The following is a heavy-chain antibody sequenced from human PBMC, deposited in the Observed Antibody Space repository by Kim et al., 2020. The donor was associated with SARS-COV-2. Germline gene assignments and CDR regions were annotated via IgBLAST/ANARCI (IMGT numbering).Heavy chain of an antibody. V-gene: IGHV1-69*13. D-gene: IGHD3-22*01. CDR2: IIPIFGTA. CDR1: GGTFSSYA. J-gene: IGHJ4*02. CDR3: ASHYDSSGYYFMNYFDY. Sequence: SVKVSCKASGGTFSSYAISWVRQAPGQGLEWMGGIIPIFGTANYAQKFQGRVTITADESTSTAYMELSSLRSEDTAVYYCASHYDSSGYYFMNYFDYWGQGTLVTVSS.